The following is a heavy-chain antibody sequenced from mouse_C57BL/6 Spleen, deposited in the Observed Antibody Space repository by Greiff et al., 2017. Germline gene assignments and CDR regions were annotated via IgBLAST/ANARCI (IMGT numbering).Heavy chain of an antibody. J-gene: IGHJ3*01. V-gene: IGHV1-81*01. Sequence: QVQLKQSGAELARPGASVKLSCKASGYTFTSYGISWVKQRTGQGLEWIGEIYPRSGNTYYNEKFKGKATLTADKSSSTAYMELRSLTSEDSAVYFCARRDDFQFAYWGQGTLVTVSA. D-gene: IGHD2-4*01. CDR1: GYTFTSYG. CDR2: IYPRSGNT. CDR3: ARRDDFQFAY.